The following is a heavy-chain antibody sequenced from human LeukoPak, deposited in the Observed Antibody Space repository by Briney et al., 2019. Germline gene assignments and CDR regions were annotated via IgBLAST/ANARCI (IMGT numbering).Heavy chain of an antibody. V-gene: IGHV4-61*08. D-gene: IGHD2-8*02. CDR3: ARYWGYDGSYYYLGMDV. CDR2: ISYSGIT. Sequence: SQTLSLTRTVSGDSIRGGVYYWRWVRQPPGRGLGWIGYISYSGITYYNPSLKSRVTMTVDTSQNQFSLKLSAVTAADRAVYYCARYWGYDGSYYYLGMDVWGQGTTVTVSS. J-gene: IGHJ6*02. CDR1: GDSIRGGVYY.